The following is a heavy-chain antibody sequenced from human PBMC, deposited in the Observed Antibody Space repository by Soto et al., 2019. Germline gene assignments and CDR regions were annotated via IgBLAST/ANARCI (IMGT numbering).Heavy chain of an antibody. CDR1: GGSISIAGYY. J-gene: IGHJ4*02. V-gene: IGHV4-31*03. D-gene: IGHD4-17*01. CDR2: IYYSGTT. CDR3: AREKGYGDYDY. Sequence: QVQLQESGPGLVKPSQTLSLTCTVSGGSISIAGYYWTWIRQHPGKGLEWVGYIYYSGTTYYNPSLRSRVVISVDRSKNQFSLKLGSVTAADTAVYYWAREKGYGDYDYWGQGTLVTVSS.